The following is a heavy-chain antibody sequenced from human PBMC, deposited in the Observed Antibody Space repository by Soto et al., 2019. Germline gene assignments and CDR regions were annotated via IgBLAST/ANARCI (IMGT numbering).Heavy chain of an antibody. CDR1: GDSISSRSHY. Sequence: QVQLQESGPGLVKPSQTLSLTCAVSGDSISSRSHYWNWIRRVPGKGLEFIGYIFYTGATYYNPSLRGRISMSVDTSKNQFSLTLRSVTAADTAIYYCAREGRHSGGMRESWFDPWGQGTRSPSPQ. D-gene: IGHD3-10*01. CDR2: IFYTGAT. CDR3: AREGRHSGGMRESWFDP. V-gene: IGHV4-31*11. J-gene: IGHJ5*02.